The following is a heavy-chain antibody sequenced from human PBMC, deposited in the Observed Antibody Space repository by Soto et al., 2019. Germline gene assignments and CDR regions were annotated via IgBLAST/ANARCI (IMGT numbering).Heavy chain of an antibody. D-gene: IGHD3-3*01. CDR1: GYSFSTYW. J-gene: IGHJ4*02. Sequence: EVQLVQSGAEVKKPGESLKISCKGSGYSFSTYWIGWVRQMPGKGVEWVGIIYPGDSDTRYSPSVQVKVTISADKSISTAYLQWSSLNASDTAMYYCARLAPHYDFWTGTLDYWGQGTLVIVSS. CDR2: IYPGDSDT. V-gene: IGHV5-51*03. CDR3: ARLAPHYDFWTGTLDY.